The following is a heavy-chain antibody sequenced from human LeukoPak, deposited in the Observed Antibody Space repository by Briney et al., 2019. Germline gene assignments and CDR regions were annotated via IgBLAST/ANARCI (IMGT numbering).Heavy chain of an antibody. D-gene: IGHD3-3*01. V-gene: IGHV3-48*02. Sequence: GGSLRLSCAASGFTFSSYSMNWVRQAPGKGLEWVSYISSSSSTIYYADSVKGRFAISRDNAKNSLYLQMNSLRDEDTAVYYCASQITIFGGGKYFDYWGQGTLVTVSS. CDR2: ISSSSSTI. J-gene: IGHJ4*02. CDR1: GFTFSSYS. CDR3: ASQITIFGGGKYFDY.